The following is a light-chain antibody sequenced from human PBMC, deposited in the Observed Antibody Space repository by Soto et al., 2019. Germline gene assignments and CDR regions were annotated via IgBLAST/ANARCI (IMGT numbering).Light chain of an antibody. CDR3: QQRSNWPRYT. V-gene: IGKV3-11*01. J-gene: IGKJ2*01. Sequence: EILLTQSPATLSLSPGERATLSCRASQSVSSYLAWYQQKPGQAPRLLIYDASNRATGIPARFSGSGSGTDFTFTISSLEPEDFAVYYCQQRSNWPRYTFGQGTKLEIK. CDR2: DAS. CDR1: QSVSSY.